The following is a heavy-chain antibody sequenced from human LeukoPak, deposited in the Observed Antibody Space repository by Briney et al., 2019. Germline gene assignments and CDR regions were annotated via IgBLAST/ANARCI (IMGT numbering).Heavy chain of an antibody. Sequence: GGSLRLSCAASGFTFSSYWMSWVRQAPGKGREGVANIKEDGSEKYYVDSVKGRFTISRDNAKNSLYLEVNSLRAEDTAVYYCGRVAYGNYVWGQGALVTVSS. J-gene: IGHJ4*02. D-gene: IGHD4-11*01. CDR1: GFTFSSYW. CDR2: IKEDGSEK. V-gene: IGHV3-7*05. CDR3: GRVAYGNYV.